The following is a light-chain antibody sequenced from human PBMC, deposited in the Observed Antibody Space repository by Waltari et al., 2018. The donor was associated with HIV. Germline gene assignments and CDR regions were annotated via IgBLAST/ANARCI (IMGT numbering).Light chain of an antibody. CDR3: AAWDDSLNGM. CDR2: SND. CDR1: STNIGSNI. V-gene: IGLV1-44*01. J-gene: IGLJ3*02. Sequence: QSVLTQPPSVSGTPGQNVTISCSGSSTNIGSNIVNWYQQVPEAAPKPLIYSNDQRPSGVPDRFPGSKSGTSASLAISGLQSADEADYYCAAWDDSLNGMFGGGTKLTV.